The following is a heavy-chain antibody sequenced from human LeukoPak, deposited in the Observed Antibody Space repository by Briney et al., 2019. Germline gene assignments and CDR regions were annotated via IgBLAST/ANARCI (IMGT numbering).Heavy chain of an antibody. J-gene: IGHJ4*02. V-gene: IGHV3-30*18. CDR3: AKVRAITMVRGVTPEFDY. D-gene: IGHD3-10*01. Sequence: GSLRLSCAASGFTFSSYGMHWVRQAPGKGLEWVAVISYDGSNKYYADSVKGRFTISRDNSKNTLYLQMNSLRAEDTAVYYCAKVRAITMVRGVTPEFDYWGQGTLVTVSS. CDR2: ISYDGSNK. CDR1: GFTFSSYG.